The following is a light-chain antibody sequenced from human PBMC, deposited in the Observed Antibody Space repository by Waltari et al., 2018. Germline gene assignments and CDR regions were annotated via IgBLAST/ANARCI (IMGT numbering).Light chain of an antibody. J-gene: IGKJ4*01. Sequence: EIVLTQSPATLSLSPGQRAALSCRASQDGNEYIAWYQQKPGQPPRLLIYDASKRATGIPDRFSGSGSGTDFTLTISTLEPEDFGVYDGQQRYAFGGGTKVEI. CDR2: DAS. V-gene: IGKV3-11*01. CDR1: QDGNEY. CDR3: QQRYA.